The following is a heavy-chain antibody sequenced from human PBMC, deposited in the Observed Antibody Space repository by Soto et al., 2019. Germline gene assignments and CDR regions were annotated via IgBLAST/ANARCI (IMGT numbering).Heavy chain of an antibody. CDR1: GFTFSSYS. CDR3: ARDYDILTGYSLGYYGMDV. D-gene: IGHD3-9*01. CDR2: ISSSSSYI. Sequence: PGGSLRLSCAASGFTFSSYSMNWVRQAPGKGLEWVSSISSSSSYIYYADSVKGRFTISRDNAKNSLYLQMNSLRAEDTAVYYYARDYDILTGYSLGYYGMDVWGQGTTVTVSS. J-gene: IGHJ6*02. V-gene: IGHV3-21*01.